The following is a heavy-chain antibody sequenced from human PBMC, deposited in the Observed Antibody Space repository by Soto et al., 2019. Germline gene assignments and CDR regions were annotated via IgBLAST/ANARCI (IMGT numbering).Heavy chain of an antibody. Sequence: EVQLLESGGDLVQPGDSLTLSCAASGFTFSDYAMTWVRQAPGKGLEWVSVIGGRGDGIEYADSVKGRFTISRDNAKNSVYLQMNSLRVEDTAIYYCAREGGFDWFYPWGQGTLVTVSS. J-gene: IGHJ5*02. CDR1: GFTFSDYA. V-gene: IGHV3-23*01. CDR2: IGGRGDGI. CDR3: AREGGFDWFYP.